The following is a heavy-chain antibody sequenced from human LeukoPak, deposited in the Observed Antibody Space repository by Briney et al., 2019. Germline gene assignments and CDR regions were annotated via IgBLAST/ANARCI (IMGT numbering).Heavy chain of an antibody. V-gene: IGHV1-46*01. J-gene: IGHJ4*02. CDR3: ARGYYDILTGYYSSATYFDY. D-gene: IGHD3-9*01. CDR2: INPSGDST. CDR1: GYTFTSYY. Sequence: ASVKVSCKASGYTFTSYYIHWVRQAPGQGLEWMGLINPSGDSTTYAQKFQGRLTMTTDTSTSTVYMDLSSLRSEDTAVYYCARGYYDILTGYYSSATYFDYWGQGTLVTVSS.